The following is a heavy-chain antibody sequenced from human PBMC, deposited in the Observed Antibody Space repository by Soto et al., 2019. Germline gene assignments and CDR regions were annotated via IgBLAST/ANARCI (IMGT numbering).Heavy chain of an antibody. CDR1: GFTFSSYG. Sequence: QVQLVESGGGVVQPGRSLRLSCAASGFTFSSYGMHWVRQAPGKGLEWVAVIWYDGSNKYYADSVKGRFTISRDNSKNTLYLQMNSLRAEDTAVYYCASAGGVKRGYSYGLGYWGQGTLVTVSS. V-gene: IGHV3-33*01. J-gene: IGHJ4*02. CDR3: ASAGGVKRGYSYGLGY. CDR2: IWYDGSNK. D-gene: IGHD5-18*01.